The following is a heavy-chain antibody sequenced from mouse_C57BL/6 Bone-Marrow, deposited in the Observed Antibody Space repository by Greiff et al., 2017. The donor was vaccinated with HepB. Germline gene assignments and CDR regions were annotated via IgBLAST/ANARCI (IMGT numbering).Heavy chain of an antibody. D-gene: IGHD2-2*01. J-gene: IGHJ4*01. V-gene: IGHV2-2*01. CDR1: GFSLTSYG. Sequence: VQLVESGPGLVQPSQCLSITCTVSGFSLTSYGVHWVRQSPGKGLEWLGVIWSSGSTDYNAAFISRLSMSNDNSKSQVFFKMNSLQADDTAIYYCARRVTTGAMGCWGTGVSVTAAS. CDR3: ARRVTTGAMGC. CDR2: IWSSGST.